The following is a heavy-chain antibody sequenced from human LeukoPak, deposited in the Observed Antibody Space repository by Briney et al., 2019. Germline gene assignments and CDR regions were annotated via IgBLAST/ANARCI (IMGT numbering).Heavy chain of an antibody. D-gene: IGHD4-17*01. CDR1: GGSISSSSYY. J-gene: IGHJ3*02. CDR2: IYCSWST. V-gene: IGHV4-39*01. Sequence: SETLSLTCTVSGGSISSSSYYWGWIRQPPGKGREWIGSIYCSWSTYYNPSLERRVTISVDTYTNQFSLKLSSVTAADTAVYHCARHGSTVTNQILTDAFDIWGQGTMVTVSS. CDR3: ARHGSTVTNQILTDAFDI.